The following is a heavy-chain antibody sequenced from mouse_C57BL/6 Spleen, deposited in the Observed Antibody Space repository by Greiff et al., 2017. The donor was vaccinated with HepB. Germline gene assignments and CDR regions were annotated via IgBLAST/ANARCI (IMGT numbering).Heavy chain of an antibody. J-gene: IGHJ1*03. V-gene: IGHV1-59*01. CDR2: IDPSDSYT. CDR1: GYTFTSYW. D-gene: IGHD1-1*01. CDR3: ASPHYYGSSYGYFDV. Sequence: QVQLQQPGAELVRPGTSVKLSCKASGYTFTSYWMHWVKQRPGQGLEWIGVIDPSDSYTNYNQKFKGKATLTVDTSSSTDYMQLSSLTAEDSAVYYCASPHYYGSSYGYFDVWGTGTTVTVSS.